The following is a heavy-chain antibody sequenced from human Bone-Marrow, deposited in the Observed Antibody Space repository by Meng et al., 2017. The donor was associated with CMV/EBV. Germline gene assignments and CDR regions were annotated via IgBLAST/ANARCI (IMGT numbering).Heavy chain of an antibody. CDR3: AADIPSAIYPLDF. D-gene: IGHD2/OR15-2a*01. J-gene: IGHJ4*02. Sequence: GESLKISCAASGFTFDDYAMHWVRQAPGKGLEWVGRIKSKADGEATDYAAPVKGRFTISRDDSQNTLFLQMNSLKTDDTAVYYCAADIPSAIYPLDFWGQGTLVTVSS. CDR1: GFTFDDYA. V-gene: IGHV3-15*01. CDR2: IKSKADGEAT.